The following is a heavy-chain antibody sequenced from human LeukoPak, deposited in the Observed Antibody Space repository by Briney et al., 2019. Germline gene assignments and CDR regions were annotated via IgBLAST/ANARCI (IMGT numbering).Heavy chain of an antibody. D-gene: IGHD6-13*01. V-gene: IGHV1-46*01. J-gene: IGHJ3*02. CDR2: INPTGGST. CDR3: ARDIKEYSSSWDDAFDI. Sequence: ASVKVSCKASGYTFTSYYMHWVRQAPGQGLEWMGIINPTGGSTSYAQKFQGRVTITRDTSTSTVYMELSSLRSEDAAVYYCARDIKEYSSSWDDAFDIWGQGTMVTVSS. CDR1: GYTFTSYY.